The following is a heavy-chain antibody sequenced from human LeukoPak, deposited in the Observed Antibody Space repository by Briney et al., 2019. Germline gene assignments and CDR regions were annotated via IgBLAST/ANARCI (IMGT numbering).Heavy chain of an antibody. J-gene: IGHJ3*02. Sequence: PGGSLRLSCAASGFTVSSNYMSWVRQAPGKGLEWVSYISSSSSYTNYADSVKGRFTISRDNAKNSLYLQMNSLRAEDTAVYYCARATSGSYPDAFDIWGQGTMVTVSS. CDR2: ISSSSSYT. V-gene: IGHV3-11*06. D-gene: IGHD1-26*01. CDR3: ARATSGSYPDAFDI. CDR1: GFTVSSNY.